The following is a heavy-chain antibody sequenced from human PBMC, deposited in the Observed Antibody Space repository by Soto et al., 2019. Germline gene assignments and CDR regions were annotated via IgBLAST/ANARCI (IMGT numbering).Heavy chain of an antibody. CDR2: ISYDGSNK. D-gene: IGHD5-12*01. Sequence: QAQLVESGGSVVQPGRSLRLSCAASGFTFSSYAMHWVRQAPGKGLEWVAVISYDGSNKYYADSVKGRFTISRDNSKNTLYLQMNSLRAEDTAVYYCARAVQMATLDYWGQGTLVTVSS. J-gene: IGHJ4*02. CDR3: ARAVQMATLDY. CDR1: GFTFSSYA. V-gene: IGHV3-30-3*01.